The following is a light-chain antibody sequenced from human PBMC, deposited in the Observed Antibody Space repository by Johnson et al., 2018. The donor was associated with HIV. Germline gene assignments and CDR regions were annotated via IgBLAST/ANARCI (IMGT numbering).Light chain of an antibody. CDR3: GTWDSSLSAGV. J-gene: IGLJ1*01. Sequence: QSVFTQPPSVSAAPGQKVTISCSGSSSNIGNNYVSWYQQLPGTAPKLLIYDNNKRPSGIPDRFSGSKSGTSATLGITGLQTGDEADYYCGTWDSSLSAGVFGTGNKVPVL. V-gene: IGLV1-51*01. CDR2: DNN. CDR1: SSNIGNNY.